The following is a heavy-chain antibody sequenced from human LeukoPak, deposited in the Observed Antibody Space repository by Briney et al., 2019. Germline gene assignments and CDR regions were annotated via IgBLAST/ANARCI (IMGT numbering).Heavy chain of an antibody. V-gene: IGHV4-59*01. CDR3: ARDPSIVGALAFDI. J-gene: IGHJ3*02. CDR2: IYYSGST. D-gene: IGHD1-26*01. CDR1: GGSISSYY. Sequence: PSETLSLTCTVSGGSISSYYWSWIRQPPGKGLEWIGYIYYSGSTNYNPSLKNRVTISVDTSKNQFSLKLSSVTAADTAVYYCARDPSIVGALAFDIWGQGTMVTVSS.